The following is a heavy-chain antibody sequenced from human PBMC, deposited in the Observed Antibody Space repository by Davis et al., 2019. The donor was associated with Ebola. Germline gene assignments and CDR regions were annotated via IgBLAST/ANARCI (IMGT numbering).Heavy chain of an antibody. CDR3: ARCDYASSTAHFDY. J-gene: IGHJ4*02. Sequence: GESLKISCETSGFIFRNYVMSWVRQAPGKGLEWVSTFGTVGDTYYADSVKGRFTVSRDNSKKTLSLQMSSLRADDTAVYYCARCDYASSTAHFDYWGQGSLVTVSS. V-gene: IGHV3-23*01. CDR1: GFIFRNYV. CDR2: FGTVGDT. D-gene: IGHD2-2*01.